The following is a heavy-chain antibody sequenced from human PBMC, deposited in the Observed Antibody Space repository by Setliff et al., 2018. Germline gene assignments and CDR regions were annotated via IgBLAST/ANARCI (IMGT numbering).Heavy chain of an antibody. CDR3: ARAHTWSLPNDNSGYPGWFDP. J-gene: IGHJ5*02. CDR1: GGSISSGVYY. V-gene: IGHV4-39*01. Sequence: PSETLSLTCTVSGGSISSGVYYWAWIRQPPGKGLEWIGRIYYRGDTYYNASLKSRLTLSVDTSKRQFALNLSSVTAADTAVYYCARAHTWSLPNDNSGYPGWFDPWGQGTLVTVSS. CDR2: IYYRGDT. D-gene: IGHD3-22*01.